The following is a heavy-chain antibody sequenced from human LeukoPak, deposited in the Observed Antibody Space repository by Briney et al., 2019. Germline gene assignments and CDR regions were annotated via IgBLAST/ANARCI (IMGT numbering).Heavy chain of an antibody. J-gene: IGHJ3*02. CDR1: GYSISSGYY. CDR2: IYHRGRT. Sequence: SETLSLTCTVSGYSISSGYYWGWIRQPPGKGLEWIGSIYHRGRTFYNPSLKSRVTISVDTSKNQFSLKLTSVTAADTAVYYCARVRDGYIHDAFDIWGQGTMVTVSS. V-gene: IGHV4-38-2*02. D-gene: IGHD5-24*01. CDR3: ARVRDGYIHDAFDI.